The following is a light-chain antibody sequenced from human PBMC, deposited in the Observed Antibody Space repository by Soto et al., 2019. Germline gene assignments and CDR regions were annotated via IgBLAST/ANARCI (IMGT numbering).Light chain of an antibody. J-gene: IGKJ1*01. CDR1: QSVSSSY. Sequence: IVLTQSPGTLSLSPGERATLSCRASQSVSSSYLAWYQQKPGQAPRLLIYGASSRATGIPDRFSGSGSVTDFTLTISRLEPEDCAVYYCQQYGSSPTFGQGTKVEIK. CDR2: GAS. V-gene: IGKV3-20*01. CDR3: QQYGSSPT.